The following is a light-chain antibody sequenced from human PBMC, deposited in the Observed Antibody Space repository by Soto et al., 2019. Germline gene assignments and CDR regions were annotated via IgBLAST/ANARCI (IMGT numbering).Light chain of an antibody. CDR3: QSSDSSLSGYVV. CDR2: GNS. Sequence: QSVLTQPPSVSGAPGQRVTISCTGSSSNIGAGYDVHWYQQLPGTAPKLLIYGNSNRPSGVPDRFSGSKSGTSASLAITGLKAEDESDYYCQSSDSSLSGYVVFGGGTKVTVL. V-gene: IGLV1-40*01. J-gene: IGLJ2*01. CDR1: SSNIGAGYD.